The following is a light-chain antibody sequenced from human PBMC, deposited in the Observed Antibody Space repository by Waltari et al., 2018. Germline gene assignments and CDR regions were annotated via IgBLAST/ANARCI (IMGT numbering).Light chain of an antibody. CDR3: SSRNGRENDVI. CDR1: SLRTSD. CDR2: GKD. Sequence: SFELTQDPAVSVALGQTVRITFQGDSLRTSDASWYQLKPGQAPLLVMYGKDKRPSGIPDRISGYSSGTTSSLTITGAQAEDEADYYCSSRNGRENDVIFAGGTKLTVL. J-gene: IGLJ2*01. V-gene: IGLV3-19*01.